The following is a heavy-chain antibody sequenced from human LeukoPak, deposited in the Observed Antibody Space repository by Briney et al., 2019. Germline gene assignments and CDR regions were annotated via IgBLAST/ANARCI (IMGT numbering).Heavy chain of an antibody. CDR3: ATLYGDYNWYFTL. V-gene: IGHV3-9*01. Sequence: GGSLRLSCAASGFTFDDYAMHWVRQAPGKGLEWVSGISWNSGSIGYADSVKGRFTISRDNAKNSLYLQMNSLRAEDTALYYCATLYGDYNWYFTLWGRGTLVTVSS. J-gene: IGHJ2*01. D-gene: IGHD4-17*01. CDR2: ISWNSGSI. CDR1: GFTFDDYA.